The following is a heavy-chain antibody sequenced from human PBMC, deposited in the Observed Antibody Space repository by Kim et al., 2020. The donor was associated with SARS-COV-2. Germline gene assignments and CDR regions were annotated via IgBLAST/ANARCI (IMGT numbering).Heavy chain of an antibody. CDR3: ASLYDILTGYYPGDAFDI. CDR2: IYYSGST. D-gene: IGHD3-9*01. CDR1: GGSISSSSYY. Sequence: SETLSLTCTVSGGSISSSSYYWGWIRQPPGKGLEWIGSIYYSGSTYYNPSLKSRVTISVDTSKNQFSLKLSSVTAADTAVYYCASLYDILTGYYPGDAFDIWGQGTMVTVSS. J-gene: IGHJ3*02. V-gene: IGHV4-39*01.